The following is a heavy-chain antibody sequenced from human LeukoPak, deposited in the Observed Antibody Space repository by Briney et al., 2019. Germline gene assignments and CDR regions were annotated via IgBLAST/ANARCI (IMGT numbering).Heavy chain of an antibody. V-gene: IGHV3-21*01. CDR3: ATTGATVAGTWGFDY. Sequence: GGSLRLSCAASGFTFSTYAMNWVRQAPGKGLEWVSSISSSSGYIYYADSVKGRFTISRDNAKNSLYLQMNSLRAEDTAVYYCATTGATVAGTWGFDYWGQGTLVTVSS. CDR2: ISSSSGYI. CDR1: GFTFSTYA. D-gene: IGHD6-19*01. J-gene: IGHJ4*02.